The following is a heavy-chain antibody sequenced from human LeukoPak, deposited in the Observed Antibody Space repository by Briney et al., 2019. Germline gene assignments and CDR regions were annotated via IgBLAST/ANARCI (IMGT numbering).Heavy chain of an antibody. J-gene: IGHJ5*02. CDR3: ARVAVAGPTGWFDP. V-gene: IGHV3-21*01. Sequence: PGGSLRLSCPASGFTFDDYAMHWVRQAPGKGLEWVSSIGSTSAYIHYPDPVTGRFTIPRDHVDNVVYLQMSSLGAEDTAVYYCARVAVAGPTGWFDPWGQGTLVTVSS. CDR2: IGSTSAYI. CDR1: GFTFDDYA. D-gene: IGHD6-19*01.